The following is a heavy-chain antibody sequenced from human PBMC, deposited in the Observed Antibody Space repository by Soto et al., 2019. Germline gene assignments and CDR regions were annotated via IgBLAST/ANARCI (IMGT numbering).Heavy chain of an antibody. CDR1: GYTFTSYD. CDR3: ARGPTVTTGYYYYYYMDV. Sequence: ASVKVSFKASGYTFTSYDINWVRQATGQGLEWMGWMNPNSGNTGYAQKFQGRVTMTRNTSISTAYMELSSLRSEDTAVYYCARGPTVTTGYYYYYYMDVWGKGTTVTVPS. J-gene: IGHJ6*03. CDR2: MNPNSGNT. V-gene: IGHV1-8*01. D-gene: IGHD4-4*01.